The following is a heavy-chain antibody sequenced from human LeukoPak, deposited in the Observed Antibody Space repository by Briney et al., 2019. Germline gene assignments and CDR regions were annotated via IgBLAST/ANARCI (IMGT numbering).Heavy chain of an antibody. Sequence: GGSLRLSCAASGFTFSDYYMSWIRQAPGKGLEWVSYISSSGSTIYYADSVKGRFTISRDNAKNSLYLQMNSLRAEDTAVYYCAKQDSGSAAGTFDPWGQGTLVTVSS. V-gene: IGHV3-11*01. CDR1: GFTFSDYY. D-gene: IGHD6-13*01. J-gene: IGHJ5*02. CDR3: AKQDSGSAAGTFDP. CDR2: ISSSGSTI.